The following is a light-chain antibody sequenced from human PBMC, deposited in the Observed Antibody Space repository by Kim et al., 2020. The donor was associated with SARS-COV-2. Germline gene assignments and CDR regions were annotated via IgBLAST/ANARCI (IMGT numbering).Light chain of an antibody. J-gene: IGLJ2*01. CDR1: KLGDKY. V-gene: IGLV3-1*01. CDR2: QDS. Sequence: VAPGKTASITCSGDKLGDKYACWYQQKPGQSPVLVIYQDSKRPSGIPERFSGSNSGNTATLTISGTQAMDEADYYCQAWDSSTVVFGGGTQLTVL. CDR3: QAWDSSTVV.